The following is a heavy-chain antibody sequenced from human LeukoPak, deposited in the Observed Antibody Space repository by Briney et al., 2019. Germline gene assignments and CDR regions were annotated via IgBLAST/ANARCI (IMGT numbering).Heavy chain of an antibody. V-gene: IGHV3-9*01. J-gene: IGHJ4*02. Sequence: PGGSLRLSCAASGFTFDDYAMHWVRQAPGKGLEWVSGISWNSGSIGYADSVKGRFTISRDNAKNSLYLQMNSLRAEDTALYYCAKDRSPYSGSYYGSFDYWGQGTLVTVSS. CDR2: ISWNSGSI. D-gene: IGHD1-26*01. CDR3: AKDRSPYSGSYYGSFDY. CDR1: GFTFDDYA.